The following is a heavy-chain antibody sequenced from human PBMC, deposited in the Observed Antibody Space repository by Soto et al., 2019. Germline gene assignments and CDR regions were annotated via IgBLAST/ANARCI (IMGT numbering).Heavy chain of an antibody. CDR3: ARVMEDCSSTSCHWYNWFDP. J-gene: IGHJ5*02. CDR2: INAGNGNT. V-gene: IGHV1-3*01. Sequence: GASVKVSCKASGYTFTSHAMHWVRQAPGQRLEWMGWINAGNGNTKYSQKFQGRVTITRDTSASTAYMELSSLRSEDTAVYYFARVMEDCSSTSCHWYNWFDPWGQGTLVTVSS. D-gene: IGHD2-2*01. CDR1: GYTFTSHA.